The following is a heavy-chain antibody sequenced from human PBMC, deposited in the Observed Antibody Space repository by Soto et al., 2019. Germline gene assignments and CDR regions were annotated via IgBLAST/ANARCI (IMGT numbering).Heavy chain of an antibody. Sequence: DVQLVESGGGLIQPGESLRLSYAASGLTISGKKYVAWVRQAPGKGLEWVSALYDVDGSFYADSVKGRFTTSSDSSKTTVYLQMHDLRPDDTAVYYCATWHEREHAYDVWGQGTTVTVSS. CDR1: GLTISGKKY. CDR3: ATWHEREHAYDV. CDR2: LYDVDGS. V-gene: IGHV3-53*01. J-gene: IGHJ3*01. D-gene: IGHD1-1*01.